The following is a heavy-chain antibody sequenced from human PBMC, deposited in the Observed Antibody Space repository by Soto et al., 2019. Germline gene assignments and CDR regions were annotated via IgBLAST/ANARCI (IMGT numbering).Heavy chain of an antibody. V-gene: IGHV3-23*01. D-gene: IGHD5-12*01. CDR3: AKDPRWGYSGYDSDY. CDR2: ISGSGGST. CDR1: GFTFSNYA. Sequence: GGSLRLSCAASGFTFSNYAMSWVRQAPGKGLEWVSAISGSGGSTYYADSVKGRFTISRDNSKNTLYLQMNSLRAEDTAVYYCAKDPRWGYSGYDSDYWGQGTLVTVSS. J-gene: IGHJ4*02.